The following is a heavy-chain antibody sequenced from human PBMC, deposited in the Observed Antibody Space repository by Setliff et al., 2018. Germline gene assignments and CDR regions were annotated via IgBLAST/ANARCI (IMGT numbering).Heavy chain of an antibody. Sequence: GGSLRLSCAASGFTSSMYGVHWVRQAPGKGLEWVAYIRHDGSNENYADSVKGRFTISRDNSRNTLFLQMNSLRAEDTGVYYCAKDLTQSDYWGQGTLVTVSS. J-gene: IGHJ4*02. CDR1: GFTSSMYG. D-gene: IGHD7-27*01. CDR2: IRHDGSNE. V-gene: IGHV3-30*02. CDR3: AKDLTQSDY.